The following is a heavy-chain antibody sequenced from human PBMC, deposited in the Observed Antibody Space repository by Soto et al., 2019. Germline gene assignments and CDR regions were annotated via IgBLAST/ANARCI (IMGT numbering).Heavy chain of an antibody. CDR3: ARGKLERRPTPFDH. J-gene: IGHJ4*02. V-gene: IGHV4-59*01. D-gene: IGHD1-1*01. Sequence: PSETLSLTCTVSGGSISSYYWSWIRQPPGKGLEWIGYIYYSGSTNYNPSLKSRVTISVDTSKNQFSLKLSSVTAADTAVYYCARGKLERRPTPFDHWGQGTLVTVPS. CDR2: IYYSGST. CDR1: GGSISSYY.